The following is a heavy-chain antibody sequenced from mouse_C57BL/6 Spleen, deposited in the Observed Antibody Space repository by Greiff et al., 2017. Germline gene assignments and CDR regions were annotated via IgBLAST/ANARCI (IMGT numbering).Heavy chain of an antibody. Sequence: EVKLVESGPGLVKPSQSLSLTCSVTGYSITSGYYWNWIRQFPGNKLEWMGYISYYGSNNYNPSLKNRISITRDTSKNQFFLKLNSVTTEDTATYDCAREALDSSGIVGNYFDYWGQGTTLTVSS. CDR3: AREALDSSGIVGNYFDY. CDR2: ISYYGSN. D-gene: IGHD3-2*02. CDR1: GYSITSGYY. J-gene: IGHJ2*01. V-gene: IGHV3-6*01.